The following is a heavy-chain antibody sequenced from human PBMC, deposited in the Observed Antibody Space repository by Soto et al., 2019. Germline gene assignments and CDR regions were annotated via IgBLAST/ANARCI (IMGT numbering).Heavy chain of an antibody. CDR2: INDRGSI. Sequence: QVQLQQWGAGPLRPLETLSLTCGVSGGSFSGYYWAWIRQSPGKGLEWIGAINDRGSINYNPSLKSRVSISVDTSKNHYSLNLSSVTAADTAVYYCARESHDILTGPPWVWYFDLWGRGTLVTVSS. D-gene: IGHD3-9*01. CDR3: ARESHDILTGPPWVWYFDL. J-gene: IGHJ2*01. CDR1: GGSFSGYY. V-gene: IGHV4-34*01.